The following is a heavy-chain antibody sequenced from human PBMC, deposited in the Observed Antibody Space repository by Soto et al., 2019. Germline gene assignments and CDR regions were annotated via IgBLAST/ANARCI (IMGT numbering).Heavy chain of an antibody. CDR2: ITGSANSA. CDR3: AKERILLWFGQFDV. CDR1: GFSFNNFA. V-gene: IGHV3-23*01. J-gene: IGHJ4*02. D-gene: IGHD3-10*01. Sequence: EVKLLESGGGLVQPGGSLRLTCDASGFSFNNFAMGWVRQAPGKGLEWIASITGSANSAFYADSVKGRFTVSRDNAKSTRSLEMSSLRVEDTALYYCAKERILLWFGQFDVWGQGALVTVSS.